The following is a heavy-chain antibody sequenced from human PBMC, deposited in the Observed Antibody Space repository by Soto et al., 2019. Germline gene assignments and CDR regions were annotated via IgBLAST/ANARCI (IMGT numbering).Heavy chain of an antibody. Sequence: QVQLVQSGAEVKKPGSSVKVSCKASGGTFSSYAISWVRQAPGQGLEWMGGIIPIFGTANYAQKFQGRVTITAEESTSTAYMELSRLRSEDTAVYYCARSPKIVVVITDRFDYWGQGTLVTVSS. D-gene: IGHD3-22*01. J-gene: IGHJ4*02. CDR2: IIPIFGTA. CDR1: GGTFSSYA. V-gene: IGHV1-69*01. CDR3: ARSPKIVVVITDRFDY.